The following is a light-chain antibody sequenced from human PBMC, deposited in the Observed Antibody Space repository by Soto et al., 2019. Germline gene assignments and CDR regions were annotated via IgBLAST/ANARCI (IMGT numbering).Light chain of an antibody. V-gene: IGKV1-39*01. J-gene: IGKJ5*01. Sequence: DIQMTQSPSTLSGSVGDRATITCRASQSISNYLNWYQQKPGKAPDLLIYAASSLQSGVPSRFSGSGSGTDFTLTITSLQSEDFATYYCQHAKSFPVTFGQGTRLEIK. CDR1: QSISNY. CDR2: AAS. CDR3: QHAKSFPVT.